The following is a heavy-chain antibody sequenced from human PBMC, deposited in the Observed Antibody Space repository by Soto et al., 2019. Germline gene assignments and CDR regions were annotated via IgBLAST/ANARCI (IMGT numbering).Heavy chain of an antibody. J-gene: IGHJ6*02. CDR3: ARAAYYYDSSGSQVFPYYYYYGMDV. CDR2: IIPIVGTA. D-gene: IGHD3-22*01. Sequence: SVKVSCKASGGTFSSYAISWVRQAPGQGLEWMGGIIPIVGTANYAQKFQGRVTITADESTSTAYMELSSLRSEDTAVYYCARAAYYYDSSGSQVFPYYYYYGMDVWGQGTTVTVSS. CDR1: GGTFSSYA. V-gene: IGHV1-69*13.